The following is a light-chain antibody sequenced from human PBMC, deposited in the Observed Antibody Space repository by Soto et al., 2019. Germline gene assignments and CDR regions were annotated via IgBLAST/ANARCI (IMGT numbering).Light chain of an antibody. CDR3: NSYTGSSTYV. Sequence: QPVLTQPPSVSGSPGQSVAFSCTGTSSDVGSYNRVSWYQQPPGAAPKLMIYEVSNRPSGVPDRFSGSKSGNTASLTISGLQAEDEADYYCNSYTGSSTYVFGTGTKVTVL. J-gene: IGLJ1*01. CDR2: EVS. V-gene: IGLV2-18*02. CDR1: SSDVGSYNR.